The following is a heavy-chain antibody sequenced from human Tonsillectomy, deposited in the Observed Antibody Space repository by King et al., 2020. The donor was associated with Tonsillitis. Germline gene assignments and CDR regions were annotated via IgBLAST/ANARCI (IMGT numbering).Heavy chain of an antibody. CDR3: STGLYVWGSYRDY. D-gene: IGHD3-16*02. V-gene: IGHV3-23*04. J-gene: IGHJ4*02. CDR1: GFTFSSYA. Sequence: VQLVESGGGLVQPGGSLRLSCAASGFTFSSYAMSWVRQAPGKRLEWVSAISGSGGSTYYADSVKGRFTISRDNSKNTLYLQMNSLRAEDTAVYYCSTGLYVWGSYRDYWGQGTLVTVSS. CDR2: ISGSGGST.